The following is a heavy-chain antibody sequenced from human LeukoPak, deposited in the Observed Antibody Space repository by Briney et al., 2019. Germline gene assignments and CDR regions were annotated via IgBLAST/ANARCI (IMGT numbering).Heavy chain of an antibody. D-gene: IGHD3-3*01. CDR1: GFTFDDYA. CDR2: IGWNSGSI. Sequence: GGSLRLSCAASGFTFDDYAMHWVRQAPGKGLEWVAGIGWNSGSIGYADSVKGRFTISRDNAKNSLYLQMNSLRAEDTALYYCAKSAVSYDFWSGYSNTQYYFDYWGQGTLVTVSS. V-gene: IGHV3-9*01. CDR3: AKSAVSYDFWSGYSNTQYYFDY. J-gene: IGHJ4*02.